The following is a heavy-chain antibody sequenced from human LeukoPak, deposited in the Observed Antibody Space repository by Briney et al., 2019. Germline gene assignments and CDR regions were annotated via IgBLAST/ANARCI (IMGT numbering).Heavy chain of an antibody. CDR1: GGSISSGSYY. D-gene: IGHD3-10*01. V-gene: IGHV4-61*02. Sequence: SSETLSLTCTVSGGSISSGSYYWSWIRQPAGKGLEWIGRTYTSGSTNYNPSLKSRVTISVDTSKNQFSLKLSSVTAADTAVYYCATTMVRGAMRFDYWGQGTLVTVSS. J-gene: IGHJ4*02. CDR2: TYTSGST. CDR3: ATTMVRGAMRFDY.